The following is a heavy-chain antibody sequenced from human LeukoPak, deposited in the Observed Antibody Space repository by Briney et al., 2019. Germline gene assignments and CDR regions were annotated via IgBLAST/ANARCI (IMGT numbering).Heavy chain of an antibody. Sequence: GSLRLSCAASGFTFSSYWMSLVRQAPGKGVGGVGHIKEDGSEKYYVDSVKGRFTISRDNAKNSLYLQMNSLRAEDTAVYYCARDLVRYNYDTEDYWGQGALVTVSS. D-gene: IGHD1-1*01. CDR1: GFTFSSYW. CDR2: IKEDGSEK. CDR3: ARDLVRYNYDTEDY. J-gene: IGHJ4*02. V-gene: IGHV3-7*01.